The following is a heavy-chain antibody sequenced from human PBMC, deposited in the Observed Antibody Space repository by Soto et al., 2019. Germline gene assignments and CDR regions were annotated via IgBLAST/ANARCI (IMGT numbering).Heavy chain of an antibody. D-gene: IGHD3-16*01. V-gene: IGHV3-30*18. CDR1: GFTFSSYG. J-gene: IGHJ6*02. Sequence: QVQLVESGGGVVQPGRSLRLSCAASGFTFSSYGMHWVRQAPGKGLEWVALISYDGSNKYYADSVKGRFTISRDNSKNTLYLKMNSLRADDTAVYYCAKGTENYVWAFGMDVWGQGTTVTVSS. CDR3: AKGTENYVWAFGMDV. CDR2: ISYDGSNK.